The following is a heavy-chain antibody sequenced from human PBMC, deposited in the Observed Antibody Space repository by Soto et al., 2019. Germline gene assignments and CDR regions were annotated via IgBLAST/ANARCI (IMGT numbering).Heavy chain of an antibody. J-gene: IGHJ4*02. D-gene: IGHD2-15*01. V-gene: IGHV4-34*01. CDR3: ALVVAGPDY. CDR1: GGSFSGYY. CDR2: INHSGST. Sequence: QVQLQQWGAGLLKPSETLSLTCAVYGGSFSGYYWSWIRQPPGKGLEWIGEINHSGSTNYNPSLKRRVTISVDTSKNQFSLKLSAVTAADAAVYYCALVVAGPDYWGRGTLVTVSS.